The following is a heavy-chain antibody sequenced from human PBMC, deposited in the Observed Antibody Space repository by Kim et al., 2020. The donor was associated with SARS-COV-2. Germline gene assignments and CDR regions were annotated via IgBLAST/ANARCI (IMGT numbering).Heavy chain of an antibody. CDR1: GGSFSGYY. Sequence: SETLSLTCAVYGGSFSGYYWSWIRQPPGKGLEWIGEINHSGSTNYNPSLKSRVTISVDTSKNQFSLKLSSMTAADTAVYYCAGATYSSGWAFDIWGQGT. CDR3: AGATYSSGWAFDI. CDR2: INHSGST. J-gene: IGHJ3*02. V-gene: IGHV4-34*01. D-gene: IGHD6-19*01.